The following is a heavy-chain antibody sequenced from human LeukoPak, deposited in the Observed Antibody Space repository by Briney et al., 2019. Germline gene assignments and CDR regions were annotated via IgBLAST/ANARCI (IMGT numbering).Heavy chain of an antibody. CDR3: ARAIAVAAPQPVFDY. Sequence: ETLSLTCTVSGGSISSYYWSWFRQPPGKGLEWIGYIYYSGSTNYNPSLKSRVTISVDTSKNQFSLKLSSVTAADTAVYYCARAIAVAAPQPVFDYWGQGTLVTVSS. V-gene: IGHV4-59*01. J-gene: IGHJ4*02. D-gene: IGHD6-19*01. CDR2: IYYSGST. CDR1: GGSISSYY.